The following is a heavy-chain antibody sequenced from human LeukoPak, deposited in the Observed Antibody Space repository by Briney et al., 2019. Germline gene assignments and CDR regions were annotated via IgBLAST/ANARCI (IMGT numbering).Heavy chain of an antibody. CDR1: GGTFSSYA. CDR3: ARGRPLLRAAVGYQPAGGWYAFDI. Sequence: ASVKVSCKASGGTFSSYAISWVRQAPGQGLEWMGRIIPILGIANYAQKFQGRVTITADKSTSTAYMELSSLRSEDTAVYYCARGRPLLRAAVGYQPAGGWYAFDIWGQGTMVTVSS. D-gene: IGHD5-12*01. J-gene: IGHJ3*02. CDR2: IIPILGIA. V-gene: IGHV1-69*04.